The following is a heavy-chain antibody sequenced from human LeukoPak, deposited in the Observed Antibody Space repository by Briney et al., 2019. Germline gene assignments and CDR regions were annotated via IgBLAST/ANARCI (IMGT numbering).Heavy chain of an antibody. CDR2: IYYSGST. D-gene: IGHD6-13*01. Sequence: PSETLSLTYAVYGGSFSGYYWSWIRQPPGKGLEWIGYIYYSGSTNYNPSLKSRVTISVDTSKNQFSLKLSSVTAADTAVYYCARVYYSSSYDYWYFDLWGRGTLVTVSS. J-gene: IGHJ2*01. V-gene: IGHV4-59*01. CDR3: ARVYYSSSYDYWYFDL. CDR1: GGSFSGYY.